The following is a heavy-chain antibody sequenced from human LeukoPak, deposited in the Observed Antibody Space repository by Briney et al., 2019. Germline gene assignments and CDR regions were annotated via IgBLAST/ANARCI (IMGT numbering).Heavy chain of an antibody. V-gene: IGHV3-23*01. J-gene: IGHJ5*02. Sequence: GGSLRLSCAASGFTVSSNYMSWVRQAPGKGLEWVSAISGSGGSTYYADSVKGRFTISRDNSKNTLYLQMNSLRAEDTAVYYCAKPDYGDYAWFDPWGQGTLVTVSS. CDR3: AKPDYGDYAWFDP. CDR2: ISGSGGST. CDR1: GFTVSSNY. D-gene: IGHD4-17*01.